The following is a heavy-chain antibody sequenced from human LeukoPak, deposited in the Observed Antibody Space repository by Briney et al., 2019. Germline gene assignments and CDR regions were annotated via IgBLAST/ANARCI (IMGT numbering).Heavy chain of an antibody. J-gene: IGHJ4*02. CDR1: GYSFTSYW. CDR2: IDPSDSCT. D-gene: IGHD2-2*01. CDR3: ARSYCSSTSCPSYFDY. V-gene: IGHV5-10-1*01. Sequence: GESLKISCKGSGYSFTSYWISWVRQMPGKGLEWMGRIDPSDSCTNYSPSFQGHVTISADKSISTAYLQWSSLKASDTAMYYCARSYCSSTSCPSYFDYWGQGTLVTVSS.